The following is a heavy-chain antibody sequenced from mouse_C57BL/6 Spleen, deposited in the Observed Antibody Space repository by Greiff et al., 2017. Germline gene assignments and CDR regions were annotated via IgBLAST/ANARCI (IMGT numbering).Heavy chain of an antibody. CDR2: IDPSDSET. CDR1: GYTFTSYW. Sequence: QVQLQQPGAELVRPGSSVKLSCKASGYTFTSYWMHWVKQRPIQGLEWIGNIDPSDSETYSNQKFKDKATLTVDKSSSTAYMQLSSLTSEDSAVYYCARQGREPYGSRAWFAYWGQGTLVTVSA. J-gene: IGHJ3*01. CDR3: ARQGREPYGSRAWFAY. V-gene: IGHV1-52*01. D-gene: IGHD1-1*01.